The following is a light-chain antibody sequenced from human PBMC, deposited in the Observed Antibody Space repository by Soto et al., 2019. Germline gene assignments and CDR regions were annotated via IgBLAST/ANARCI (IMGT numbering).Light chain of an antibody. J-gene: IGLJ1*01. Sequence: QSVLTQPPSVSGAPGQRVTISCTGSSSNIGAGYDVHWYQQLPGTAPKLLIYGNSNRPSGVPDRFSGSKSGTSASLAITGLQAEGEADYYCQSYDSSLSQNVFGTGTKVTVL. V-gene: IGLV1-40*01. CDR1: SSNIGAGYD. CDR3: QSYDSSLSQNV. CDR2: GNS.